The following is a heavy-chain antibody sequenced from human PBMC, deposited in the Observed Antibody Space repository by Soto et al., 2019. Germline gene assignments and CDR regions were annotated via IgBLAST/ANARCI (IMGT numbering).Heavy chain of an antibody. V-gene: IGHV4-61*01. CDR3: ARGDYDFWSGRPVPDAFDI. CDR2: IYYSGST. CDR1: GGSVSSGSYY. D-gene: IGHD3-3*01. Sequence: SETLSLTCTVSGGSVSSGSYYWSWIRQPPGKGLEWIGYIYYSGSTNYNPSLKSRVTISVDTSKNQFSLKLSSVTAADTAVYYCARGDYDFWSGRPVPDAFDIWGQGTMVTVSS. J-gene: IGHJ3*02.